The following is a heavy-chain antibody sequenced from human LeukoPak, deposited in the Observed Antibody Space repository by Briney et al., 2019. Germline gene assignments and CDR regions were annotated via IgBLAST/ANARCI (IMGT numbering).Heavy chain of an antibody. CDR3: ARGTDYYYDSSGPPV. V-gene: IGHV3-11*04. D-gene: IGHD3-22*01. CDR1: GFTFSDYY. Sequence: GGSLRLSCAASGFTFSDYYMSWIRQAPGKGLEWVSYISSSGSTIYYADSVKGRFTISRDNSKNTLYLQMNSLRAEDTAVYYCARGTDYYYDSSGPPVWGQGTLVTVSS. J-gene: IGHJ4*02. CDR2: ISSSGSTI.